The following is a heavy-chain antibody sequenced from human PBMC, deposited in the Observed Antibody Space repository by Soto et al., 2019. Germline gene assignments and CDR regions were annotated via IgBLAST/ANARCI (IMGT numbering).Heavy chain of an antibody. J-gene: IGHJ5*02. CDR2: FYSSGSI. CDR3: ARMYTSGSGWFHP. CDR1: GYFIGAGGYY. D-gene: IGHD6-19*01. V-gene: IGHV4-31*02. Sequence: TLSLTCFVSGYFIGAGGYYWSWIRHPPGKGLEWIGRFYSSGSIIYNPSLRSRVSISGDMSTNQFSMSLTSVTAADTARYYCARMYTSGSGWFHPWGQGTLVTVSS.